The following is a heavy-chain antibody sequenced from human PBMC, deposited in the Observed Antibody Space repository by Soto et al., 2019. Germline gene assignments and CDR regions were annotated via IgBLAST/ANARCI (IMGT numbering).Heavy chain of an antibody. J-gene: IGHJ4*02. CDR2: VFYGGT. CDR1: GRSMSSNY. V-gene: IGHV4-59*01. Sequence: PSETLSLTCSVSGRSMSSNYWSWIRQSQDNGLEWHGYVFYGGTDYTQSLGGRVSLSVETSKSQFSLKLTSVTVADTAVYYCASYRGALYFESWGPGILVTVSS. D-gene: IGHD3-16*01. CDR3: ASYRGALYFES.